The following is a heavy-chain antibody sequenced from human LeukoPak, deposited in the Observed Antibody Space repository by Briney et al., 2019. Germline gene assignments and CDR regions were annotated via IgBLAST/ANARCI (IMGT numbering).Heavy chain of an antibody. V-gene: IGHV4-30-4*01. Sequence: SETLSLTCTVSGGSISSGDYYWSWIRQPPGKGLEWIGYIYYSGSTYYNPSLKSRVTISVDTSKNQFSLKLSSVTAADTAVYYCARITVTYGMDVWGQGTTVTVSS. J-gene: IGHJ6*02. CDR2: IYYSGST. CDR3: ARITVTYGMDV. D-gene: IGHD1-14*01. CDR1: GGSISSGDYY.